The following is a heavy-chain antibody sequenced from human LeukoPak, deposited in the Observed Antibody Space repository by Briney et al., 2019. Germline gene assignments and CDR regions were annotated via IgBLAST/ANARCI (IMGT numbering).Heavy chain of an antibody. CDR3: ARESWGVAVAGPHYYYYYGMDV. Sequence: ASVKVSFKASVYTFTSYGISWVRQPPGQGLEWMGWISAYNGNTNYAQKLQGRVTMTTDTSTSTAYMELRSLRSDDTAVYYCARESWGVAVAGPHYYYYYGMDVWGQGTTVTVSS. D-gene: IGHD6-19*01. CDR2: ISAYNGNT. CDR1: VYTFTSYG. V-gene: IGHV1-18*01. J-gene: IGHJ6*02.